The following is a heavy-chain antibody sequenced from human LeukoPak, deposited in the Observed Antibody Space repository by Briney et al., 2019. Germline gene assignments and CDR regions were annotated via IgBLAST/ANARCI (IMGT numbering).Heavy chain of an antibody. CDR1: GFTFSSYG. J-gene: IGHJ4*02. Sequence: GGSLRLSCAASGFTFSSYGMHWVRQAPGKGLEWVAFIRYDGSNKYYADSVKGRFTISRDNSKNTLYLQMNSLRAGDTAVYYCAKDRYYNSFSLDYWGQGTLVTVSS. CDR3: AKDRYYNSFSLDY. D-gene: IGHD3-9*01. V-gene: IGHV3-30*02. CDR2: IRYDGSNK.